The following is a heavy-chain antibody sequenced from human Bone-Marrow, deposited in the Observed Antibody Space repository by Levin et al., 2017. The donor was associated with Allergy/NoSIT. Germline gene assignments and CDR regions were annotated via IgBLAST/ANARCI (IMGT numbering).Heavy chain of an antibody. J-gene: IGHJ1*01. CDR1: GFTFSSYS. V-gene: IGHV3-48*02. CDR2: ISSSSSTI. D-gene: IGHD4-17*01. CDR3: ARDVYYYGDYVEYFQH. Sequence: GESLKISCAASGFTFSSYSMNWVRQAPGKGLEWVSYISSSSSTIYYADSVKGRFTISRDNAKNSLYLQMNSLRDEDTAVYYCARDVYYYGDYVEYFQHWGQGTLVTVSS.